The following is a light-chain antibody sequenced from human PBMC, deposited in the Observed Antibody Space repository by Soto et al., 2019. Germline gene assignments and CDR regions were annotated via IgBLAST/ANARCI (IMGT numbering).Light chain of an antibody. J-gene: IGLJ3*02. CDR2: DVS. Sequence: QSALTQPRSVSGSPGQSGTISCTGTSSDVGGYKYVSWYQHHPGKAPKSMIYDVSERPSGVPDRFSGSKSGNTASLTISGLQAEDEADYYCRSYAGSYTWVFGGGTKLTVL. CDR1: SSDVGGYKY. CDR3: RSYAGSYTWV. V-gene: IGLV2-11*01.